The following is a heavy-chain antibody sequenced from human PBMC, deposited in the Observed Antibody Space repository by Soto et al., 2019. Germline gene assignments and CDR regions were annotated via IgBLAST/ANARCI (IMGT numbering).Heavy chain of an antibody. J-gene: IGHJ4*02. CDR2: INPNSGGT. V-gene: IGHV1-2*02. CDR3: ATHYYDSSGYFVY. Sequence: ASVKVSCKASGYTFTGYYMHWVRQAPGQGLEWMGWINPNSGGTNYAQKFQGRVTMTRDTSISTAYMELSRLRSDDTAVYYCATHYYDSSGYFVYWGQGTLVTVS. CDR1: GYTFTGYY. D-gene: IGHD3-22*01.